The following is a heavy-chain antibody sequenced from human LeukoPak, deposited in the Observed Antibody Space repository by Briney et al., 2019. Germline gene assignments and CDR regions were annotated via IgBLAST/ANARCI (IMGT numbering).Heavy chain of an antibody. V-gene: IGHV3-23*01. D-gene: IGHD3-3*01. CDR1: GFTFSDYY. Sequence: PGGSLRLSCAASGFTFSDYYMSWIRQAPGKGLEWVSAISGSGGSTYYADSVKGRFTISRDNSKNTLYLQMNSLRAEDTAVYYCAKSPYYDFWSGSIDYWGQGTLVTVSS. J-gene: IGHJ4*02. CDR3: AKSPYYDFWSGSIDY. CDR2: ISGSGGST.